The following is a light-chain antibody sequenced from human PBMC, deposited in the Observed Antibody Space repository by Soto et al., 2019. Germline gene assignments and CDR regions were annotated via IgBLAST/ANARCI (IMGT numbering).Light chain of an antibody. V-gene: IGLV4-69*01. J-gene: IGLJ3*02. CDR2: LSSDGSH. CDR1: SGHSNYD. CDR3: QAWGTGIWV. Sequence: QAVVTQSPSASASLGASVKLTCTLSSGHSNYDIVWHQQQPEKGPRYLMKLSSDGSHTKGDGIPDRFSGSNSGAERYLTISSLQSEDEADYYCQAWGTGIWVFGGGTKLTVL.